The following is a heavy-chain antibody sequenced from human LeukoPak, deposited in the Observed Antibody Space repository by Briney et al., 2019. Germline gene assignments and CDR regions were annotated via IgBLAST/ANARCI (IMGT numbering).Heavy chain of an antibody. CDR3: ARVRPSNIVDSVMDYKYYHDMDV. D-gene: IGHD5-18*01. Sequence: GASVKVSCKASGYIFSSYGISWVRQAPGQGLEWMGWISPYNGNTEYGQKVQGRVTMTTDRPTTTASMELRSLRSDDTAMYYCARVRPSNIVDSVMDYKYYHDMDVWGQGTTVTVSS. J-gene: IGHJ6*02. CDR1: GYIFSSYG. CDR2: ISPYNGNT. V-gene: IGHV1-18*01.